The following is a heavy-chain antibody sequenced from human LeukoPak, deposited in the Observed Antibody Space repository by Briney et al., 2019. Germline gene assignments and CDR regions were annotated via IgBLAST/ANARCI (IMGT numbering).Heavy chain of an antibody. V-gene: IGHV3-49*04. J-gene: IGHJ4*02. CDR3: SRGQKDPYGPEFDY. CDR1: GFIFGDYN. D-gene: IGHD3-10*01. Sequence: GGSLRLSCTTSGFIFGDYNMNWVRQAPGKGREWVGYIRAKIHDGTTDFAASVKGRFTISRGDSKSIAYLQMTSLKSEDTAVYYCSRGQKDPYGPEFDYWGQGTLVTVSS. CDR2: IRAKIHDGTT.